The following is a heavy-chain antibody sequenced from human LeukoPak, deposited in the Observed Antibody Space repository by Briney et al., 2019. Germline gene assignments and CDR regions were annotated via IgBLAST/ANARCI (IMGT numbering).Heavy chain of an antibody. CDR3: ARDLEATGY. J-gene: IGHJ4*02. Sequence: ASVKVSCKASGYIFTSYGISWVRQAPGQGLEWMGWINPNSGGTNYAQKFQGRVTMTRDTSISTAYMELSRLRSDDTAVYYCARDLEATGYWGQGTLVTVSS. D-gene: IGHD3-3*01. CDR2: INPNSGGT. CDR1: GYIFTSYG. V-gene: IGHV1-2*02.